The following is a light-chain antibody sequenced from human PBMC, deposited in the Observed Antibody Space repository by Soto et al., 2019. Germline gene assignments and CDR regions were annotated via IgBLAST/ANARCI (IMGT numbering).Light chain of an antibody. CDR1: QDISNY. Sequence: DIEMTQSPSSLSASVGDRVTITCRASQDISNYLAWFQQKPGKVPKLVIYAASTLQSGVPSRFGGSGSGTDFALTIGSLQPEDVGTYYCHKYSTAPRSFGQGTKVDIK. CDR2: AAS. J-gene: IGKJ1*01. V-gene: IGKV1-27*01. CDR3: HKYSTAPRS.